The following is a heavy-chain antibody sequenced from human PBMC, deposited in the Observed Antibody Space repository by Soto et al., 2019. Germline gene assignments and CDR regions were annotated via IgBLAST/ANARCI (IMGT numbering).Heavy chain of an antibody. J-gene: IGHJ6*02. CDR2: IYYSGST. D-gene: IGHD3-10*01. Sequence: SETLSLSCTVSGGSIGSYYWSWIRQPPGKGLEWIGYIYYSGSTNYNPSLKSRVTISVDTSKNQFSLKLSSVTAADTAVYYCASDLSGYGMDVWGPGTTVT. V-gene: IGHV4-59*08. CDR1: GGSIGSYY. CDR3: ASDLSGYGMDV.